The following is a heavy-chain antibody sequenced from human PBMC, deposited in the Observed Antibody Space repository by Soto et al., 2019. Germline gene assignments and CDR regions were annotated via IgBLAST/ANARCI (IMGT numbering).Heavy chain of an antibody. Sequence: QVQLVESGGGVVQPGRSLRLSCVASGFTFSRYGMHWVRQAPGKGLEWVAGIWYDGSHEYYADSVKGRFTISRDNSKNTLFLKMNSLGDEDTAVYYCARGGLCSGGGCYGFFDSWGQGTLVTVSS. J-gene: IGHJ4*02. CDR1: GFTFSRYG. V-gene: IGHV3-33*01. CDR3: ARGGLCSGGGCYGFFDS. CDR2: IWYDGSHE. D-gene: IGHD2-15*01.